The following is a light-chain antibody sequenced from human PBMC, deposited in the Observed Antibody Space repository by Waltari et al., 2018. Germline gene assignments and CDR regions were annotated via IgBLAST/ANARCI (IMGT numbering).Light chain of an antibody. CDR3: CSYVGGAKVT. Sequence: QSALTQPASVSGSPGQSITFSCTGTASDAGPYKLVSWYQHHPGTAPKLIIYDGDKPPSCVSRRFSASKSGDTASLTISGLQSEDEADYYCCSYVGGAKVTFGGGTKVTVL. CDR2: DGD. J-gene: IGLJ2*01. V-gene: IGLV2-23*01. CDR1: ASDAGPYKL.